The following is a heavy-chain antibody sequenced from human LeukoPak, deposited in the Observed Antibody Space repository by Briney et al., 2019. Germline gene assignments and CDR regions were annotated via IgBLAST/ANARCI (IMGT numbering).Heavy chain of an antibody. Sequence: ASVKVSCKASGYTFSTCDISWVRQATGQGLEWMGWMNPNSGTPGFAHKFQGRVTLPRDTSINTAYMELRRLRSEDTAVYYCARVLGSISHWGQGTLVTVSS. CDR1: GYTFSTCD. D-gene: IGHD1-1*01. V-gene: IGHV1-8*01. CDR3: ARVLGSISH. J-gene: IGHJ4*02. CDR2: MNPNSGTP.